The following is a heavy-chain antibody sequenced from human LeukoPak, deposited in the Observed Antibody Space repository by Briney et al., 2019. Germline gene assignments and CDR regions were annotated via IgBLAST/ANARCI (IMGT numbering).Heavy chain of an antibody. D-gene: IGHD5-18*01. V-gene: IGHV1-2*02. J-gene: IGHJ6*03. CDR1: GYTFTGYY. CDR2: INPNSGGT. Sequence: GASVTVSCKASGYTFTGYYMHWVRQAPGQGLEWMGWINPNSGGTNYAQKFQGRVTMTRDTSISTAYMELSRLRSDDTAVYYCARGYSYGGYYYYYMDVWGKGTTVTISS. CDR3: ARGYSYGGYYYYYMDV.